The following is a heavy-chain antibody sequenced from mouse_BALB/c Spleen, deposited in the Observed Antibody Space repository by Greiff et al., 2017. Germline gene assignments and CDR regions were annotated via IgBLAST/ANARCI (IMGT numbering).Heavy chain of an antibody. D-gene: IGHD2-3*01. Sequence: QVQLQQSGPGLVAPSQSLSITCTVSGFSLTSYGVHWVRQPPGKGLEWLGVIWAGGSTNYNSALMSRLSISKDNSKSQVFLKMNSLQTDDTAMYYCARERDGYYLYWYFDVWGAGTTVTVSS. CDR2: IWAGGST. CDR3: ARERDGYYLYWYFDV. J-gene: IGHJ1*01. CDR1: GFSLTSYG. V-gene: IGHV2-9*02.